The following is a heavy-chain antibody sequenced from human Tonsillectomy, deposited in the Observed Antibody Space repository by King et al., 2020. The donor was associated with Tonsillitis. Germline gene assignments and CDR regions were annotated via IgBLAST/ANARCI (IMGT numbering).Heavy chain of an antibody. V-gene: IGHV3-48*01. Sequence: VQLVESGGGLVQPGGSRRLSCAASGFTFRSYSMNWFLLAPGKGLEWVSYISSSMGTIHYPDSVKGRFTISRDNAKNSLYLQMNSLRAEDTAVYYCARVYSSGWYRDYFDYWGQGTLVTVSS. D-gene: IGHD6-19*01. J-gene: IGHJ4*02. CDR2: ISSSMGTI. CDR3: ARVYSSGWYRDYFDY. CDR1: GFTFRSYS.